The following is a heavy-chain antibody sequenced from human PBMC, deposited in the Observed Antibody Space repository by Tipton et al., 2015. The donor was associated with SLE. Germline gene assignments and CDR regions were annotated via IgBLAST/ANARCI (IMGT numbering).Heavy chain of an antibody. Sequence: SLRLSCAASGFTFSSHGMHWVRQAPGKGLEWVALISYDGGKTYYTDSVKGRFTISRGNSKNTLYLQMNSLRGEDTAVYYCAKAGGDYYYMDVWGKGTTVTVSS. D-gene: IGHD1-26*01. CDR3: AKAGGDYYYMDV. CDR1: GFTFSSHG. V-gene: IGHV3-30*18. J-gene: IGHJ6*03. CDR2: ISYDGGKT.